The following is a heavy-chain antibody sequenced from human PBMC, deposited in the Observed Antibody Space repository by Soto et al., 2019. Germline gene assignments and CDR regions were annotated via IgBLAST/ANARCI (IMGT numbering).Heavy chain of an antibody. CDR1: RDMFTYSF. Sequence: ASVKVSGKASRDMFTYSFFHWVRQAPGQGLEWMGITNPHGGDTNYEQKFKGRVNITWDTSASTVYMEVTSLRPEDTAVYYCARVKMGPRRDFMDVWGQGTRVTVSS. J-gene: IGHJ6*02. CDR3: ARVKMGPRRDFMDV. D-gene: IGHD2-21*02. CDR2: TNPHGGDT. V-gene: IGHV1-46*01.